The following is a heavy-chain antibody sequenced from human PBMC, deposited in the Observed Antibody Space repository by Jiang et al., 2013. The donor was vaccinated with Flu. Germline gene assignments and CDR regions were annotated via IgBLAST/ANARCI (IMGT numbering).Heavy chain of an antibody. D-gene: IGHD5-24*01. J-gene: IGHJ4*02. CDR2: IIPILGIA. CDR1: GGTFSSYA. Sequence: EVKKPGSSVKVSCKASGGTFSSYAISWVRQAPGQGLEWMGRIIPILGIANYAQKFQGRVTITADKSTSTAYMELSSLRSEDTAVYYCAGVSRDGYNFDYWGQGTLVTVSS. CDR3: AGVSRDGYNFDY. V-gene: IGHV1-69*04.